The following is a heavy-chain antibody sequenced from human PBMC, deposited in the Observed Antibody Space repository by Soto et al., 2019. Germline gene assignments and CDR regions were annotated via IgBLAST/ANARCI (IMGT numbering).Heavy chain of an antibody. CDR1: GGTFSSYA. CDR2: IITIFGTA. D-gene: IGHD5-12*01. CDR3: AREGTDGYNSRRQGYVDY. J-gene: IGHJ4*02. Sequence: QVQLVQSGAEVKQPGASVKVSCKASGGTFSSYAISWVRQSPGQGLEWMGGIITIFGTANYAQKFQGRVTITADESTSTAYMELSSLRSEDTAVYYCAREGTDGYNSRRQGYVDYWGQGTMVTVSS. V-gene: IGHV1-69*01.